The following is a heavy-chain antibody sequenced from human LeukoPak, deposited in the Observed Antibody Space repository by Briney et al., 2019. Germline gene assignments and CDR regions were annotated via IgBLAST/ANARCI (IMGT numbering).Heavy chain of an antibody. D-gene: IGHD4-11*01. Sequence: PGGSLRLSCAATGFTFSSYAMSWVRQAPGKGLEWVSAISGSGGSTYYADSVKGRFTIPRDNSKNTLYLQMNSLRAEDTGVYCCAKVPDYSNYFEYWGQGTLVTVCS. CDR1: GFTFSSYA. J-gene: IGHJ4*02. CDR3: AKVPDYSNYFEY. CDR2: ISGSGGST. V-gene: IGHV3-23*01.